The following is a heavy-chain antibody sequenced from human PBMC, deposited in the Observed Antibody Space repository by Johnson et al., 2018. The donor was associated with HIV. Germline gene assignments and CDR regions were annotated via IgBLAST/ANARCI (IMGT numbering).Heavy chain of an antibody. CDR3: ARDQRRSSWYTEGEKVGNAFDI. Sequence: VQLVESGGGVVQPGRSLRLSCAASGFTFSSYGMHWVRQAPGKGLEWVALISYDGSNKYYADSVKGRFTISRDNAKNSLYLQMNSLRAEDTAVYYCARDQRRSSWYTEGEKVGNAFDIWGQGTVVTVS. J-gene: IGHJ3*02. CDR2: ISYDGSNK. D-gene: IGHD6-13*01. V-gene: IGHV3-30*19. CDR1: GFTFSSYG.